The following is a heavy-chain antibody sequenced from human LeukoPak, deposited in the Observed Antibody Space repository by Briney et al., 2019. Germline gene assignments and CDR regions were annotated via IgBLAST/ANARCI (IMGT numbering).Heavy chain of an antibody. CDR1: GFTFGSYA. CDR2: ISSNGGST. J-gene: IGHJ4*02. D-gene: IGHD6-6*01. CDR3: ARAGKARPIDY. V-gene: IGHV3-64*01. Sequence: GGSLRLSCAASGFTFGSYAMHWVRQAPGKGLEYVSAISSNGGSTYYANSVKGRFTISRDNSKNTLYLQMGSLRAEDMAVYYCARAGKARPIDYWGQGTLVAVTS.